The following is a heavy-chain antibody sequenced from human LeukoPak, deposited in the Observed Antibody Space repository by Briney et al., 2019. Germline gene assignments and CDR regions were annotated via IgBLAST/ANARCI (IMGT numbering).Heavy chain of an antibody. Sequence: SSSSYYWGWIRQPPGKGLEWVSTVSTTGGSTYYADSVKGRFTISRDNSKDTLYLQMNSLRAEDTAVYYCASYDSGEPFDYWGQGTLVTVSS. J-gene: IGHJ4*02. D-gene: IGHD3-22*01. CDR3: ASYDSGEPFDY. CDR2: VSTTGGST. V-gene: IGHV3-23*01. CDR1: SSSSYY.